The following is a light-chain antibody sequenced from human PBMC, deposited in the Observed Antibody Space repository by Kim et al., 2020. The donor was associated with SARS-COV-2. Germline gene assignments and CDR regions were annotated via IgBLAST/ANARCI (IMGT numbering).Light chain of an antibody. CDR3: QQYGSSTQT. V-gene: IGKV3-20*01. CDR1: QIVTSSY. J-gene: IGKJ2*01. CDR2: DGS. Sequence: SPGERATISCRASQIVTSSYVAWYQHRPGQAPRLLIYDGSKRATGIPDRFRGSGSGTDFTLTISRLEPEDFAVYFCQQYGSSTQTFGQGTKVDIK.